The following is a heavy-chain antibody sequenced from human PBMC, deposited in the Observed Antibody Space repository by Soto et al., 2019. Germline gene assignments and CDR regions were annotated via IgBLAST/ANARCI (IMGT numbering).Heavy chain of an antibody. CDR1: GITFGSRA. V-gene: IGHV3-23*01. J-gene: IGHJ6*02. Sequence: GGSLRLSCVASGITFGSRAMSCVRQAPGEGLEWVSTITDTGGDTKSADSVRGRFTIARDNSKNTLYLQMNSLRAEDTAVYYCARDRGSSSYYYYYYGMDVCGQGTKVTASS. CDR3: ARDRGSSSYYYYYYGMDV. D-gene: IGHD6-6*01. CDR2: ITDTGGDT.